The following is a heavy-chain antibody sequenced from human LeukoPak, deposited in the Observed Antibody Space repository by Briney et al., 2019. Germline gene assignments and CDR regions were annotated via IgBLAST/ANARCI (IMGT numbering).Heavy chain of an antibody. D-gene: IGHD3-10*01. CDR1: GGTFSSYA. V-gene: IGHV1-69*01. CDR3: ARAVLLWFRESPDAFDI. Sequence: SVKVSCKASGGTFSSYAISWVRQAPGQGLEWMGGIIPIFGIANYAQKFQGRVTITADEPTSTAYMELSSLRSEDTAVYYSARAVLLWFRESPDAFDIWGQGTMVTVSS. CDR2: IIPIFGIA. J-gene: IGHJ3*02.